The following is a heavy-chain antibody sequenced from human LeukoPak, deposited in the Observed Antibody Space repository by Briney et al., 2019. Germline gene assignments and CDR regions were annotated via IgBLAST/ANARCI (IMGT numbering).Heavy chain of an antibody. V-gene: IGHV4-39*07. CDR2: IYYSGST. CDR1: GGSVTISSYY. D-gene: IGHD5-12*01. J-gene: IGHJ4*02. Sequence: SETLSLTCTVSGGSVTISSYYWGWIRQPPGKGLEWIGSIYYSGSTYYNPSLKSRVTISVDTSKNQFFLKLSSVTAADTAVYYCARYHSGYDDYWGQGALVTVSS. CDR3: ARYHSGYDDY.